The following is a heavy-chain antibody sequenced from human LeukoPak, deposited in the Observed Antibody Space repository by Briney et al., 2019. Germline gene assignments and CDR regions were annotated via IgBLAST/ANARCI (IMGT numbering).Heavy chain of an antibody. J-gene: IGHJ6*03. CDR2: IQYDGSNK. D-gene: IGHD2-2*01. CDR3: ARVGPALYYYYMDV. CDR1: GFTFSNNG. V-gene: IGHV3-30*02. Sequence: GGSLRLSCAASGFTFSNNGMHWVRQAPGKGLEWVAFIQYDGSNKYYADSVKGRFTISRDNSKNTLYLQMNSLRAEDTAVYYCARVGPALYYYYMDVWGKGTTVTVSS.